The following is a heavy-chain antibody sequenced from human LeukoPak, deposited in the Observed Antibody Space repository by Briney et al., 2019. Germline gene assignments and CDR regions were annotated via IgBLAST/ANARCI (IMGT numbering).Heavy chain of an antibody. CDR3: ARRGEVIAAA. CDR1: GGSISSSSYY. V-gene: IGHV4-39*01. CDR2: IYYSGST. Sequence: PSETLSLTCTVSGGSISSSSYYWGWIRQPPGKGLEWIGSIYYSGSTYYNPSLKSRATISVDTSKNQFSLKLSSVTAADTAVYYCARRGEVIAAAWGQGTLVTVSS. D-gene: IGHD6-13*01. J-gene: IGHJ4*02.